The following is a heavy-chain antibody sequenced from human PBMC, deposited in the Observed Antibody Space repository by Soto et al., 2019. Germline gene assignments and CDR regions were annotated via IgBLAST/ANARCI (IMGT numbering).Heavy chain of an antibody. CDR3: ARGGDGCNYAYYYYGMDV. D-gene: IGHD5-12*01. CDR2: TYYRSKWYN. CDR1: GDSVSSNSAA. V-gene: IGHV6-1*01. J-gene: IGHJ6*02. Sequence: SQTLSLTCAISGDSVSSNSAAWNWIRQSPSRGLEWLGRTYYRSKWYNDYAVSVKSRITINPDTSKNQFSLKLSSVTAADTAVYYCARGGDGCNYAYYYYGMDVWGQGTTVTVSS.